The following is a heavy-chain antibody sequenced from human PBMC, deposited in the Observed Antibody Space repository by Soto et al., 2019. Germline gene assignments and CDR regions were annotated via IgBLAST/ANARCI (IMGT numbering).Heavy chain of an antibody. Sequence: SETLSLTCAVYGGSFSGYYWSWIRQPPGKGLEWIGGIYHSGSTYYNPSLKSRVTISVDTSKNQFSLKLSSVTAADTAVYYCATSPRYYYYYYMDVWGKGTTVTVSS. CDR1: GGSFSGYY. CDR3: ATSPRYYYYYYMDV. CDR2: IYHSGST. V-gene: IGHV4-34*01. J-gene: IGHJ6*03.